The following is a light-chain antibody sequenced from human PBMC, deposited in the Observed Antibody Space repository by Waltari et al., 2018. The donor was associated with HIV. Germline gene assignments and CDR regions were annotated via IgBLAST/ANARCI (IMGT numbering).Light chain of an antibody. Sequence: QSALTQPPSASGSPGQSVTLSCTGTSSDVGGYNYVSWHQQHPGKAPKRMIYAVIKGPSGVPDRFSGSKSGNTASLTVSGLQPEDEADYYCSSHAGSKVVFGGGTRLTVL. V-gene: IGLV2-8*01. CDR2: AVI. J-gene: IGLJ2*01. CDR3: SSHAGSKVV. CDR1: SSDVGGYNY.